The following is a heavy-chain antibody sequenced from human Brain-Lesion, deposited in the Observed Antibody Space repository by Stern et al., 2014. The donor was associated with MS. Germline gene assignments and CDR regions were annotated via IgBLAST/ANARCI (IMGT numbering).Heavy chain of an antibody. CDR2: INPNTGGT. J-gene: IGHJ6*02. Sequence: QVQLGQSGAEAKKPGASVKVSCKTSGYIFTGYYIHWVRQAPGQGLEWMAWINPNTGGTKYAQKFQGRVTMSRDTSISTAYVELSSLTSDDTAVYYCARDQRGITIFGVVTDYYYLGMDVWGQGTTVTVSS. D-gene: IGHD3-3*01. V-gene: IGHV1-2*02. CDR1: GYIFTGYY. CDR3: ARDQRGITIFGVVTDYYYLGMDV.